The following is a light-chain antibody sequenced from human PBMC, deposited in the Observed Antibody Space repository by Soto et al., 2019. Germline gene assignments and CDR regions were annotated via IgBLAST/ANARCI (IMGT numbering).Light chain of an antibody. CDR2: GNY. CDR1: SSNIGAGYD. Sequence: QAVVTQPPSVSGAPGQRVTISCTGSSSNIGAGYDVHWYQQFPGTAPKLLIYGNYNRPSGVPDRFSGSKSGTSASLAITGLQAEDEADYYCQSYDSSLSGSVFGGGTKLTVL. CDR3: QSYDSSLSGSV. J-gene: IGLJ2*01. V-gene: IGLV1-40*01.